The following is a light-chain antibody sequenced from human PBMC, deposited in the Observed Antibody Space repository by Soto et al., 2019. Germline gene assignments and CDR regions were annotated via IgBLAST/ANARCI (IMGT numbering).Light chain of an antibody. J-gene: IGKJ1*01. Sequence: EMPQSCAALRREGVEILPIVCRASQSISNWLAWYQQKPGTAPKLLIYHASTLESGVPSRFSGSGSGTEFTLTISSLQPHDFATYHCQQYNSYSFGQGTKVDIK. CDR2: HAS. V-gene: IGKV1-5*02. CDR3: QQYNSYS. CDR1: QSISNW.